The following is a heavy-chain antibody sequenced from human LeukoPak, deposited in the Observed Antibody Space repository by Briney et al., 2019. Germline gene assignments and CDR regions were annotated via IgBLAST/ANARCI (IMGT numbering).Heavy chain of an antibody. CDR3: TRLPHDYGDYFIGYYYYMDV. D-gene: IGHD4-17*01. V-gene: IGHV3-73*01. CDR2: IRSKANSYAT. J-gene: IGHJ6*03. CDR1: GFTFSGSA. Sequence: GGSLRLSCAASGFTFSGSAMHWVRQASGKGLEWVGRIRSKANSYATAYAASVKGRFTISRDDSKNTAYPQMNSLKTEDTAVYYCTRLPHDYGDYFIGYYYYMDVWGKGTTVTVSS.